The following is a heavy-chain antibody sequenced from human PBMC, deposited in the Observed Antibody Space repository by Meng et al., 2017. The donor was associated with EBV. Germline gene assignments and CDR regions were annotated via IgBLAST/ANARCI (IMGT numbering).Heavy chain of an antibody. CDR3: ARVGIAVAGTGDY. Sequence: VQLVESGAEVRKPGASVKVSCKASGYPFTGYHMHWVRQAPGQGLEWMGRINPNSGGTNYAQKFQGRVTMTRDTSISTAYMELSRLRSDDTAVYYCARVGIAVAGTGDYWGQGTLVTVSS. J-gene: IGHJ4*02. CDR2: INPNSGGT. V-gene: IGHV1-2*06. CDR1: GYPFTGYH. D-gene: IGHD6-19*01.